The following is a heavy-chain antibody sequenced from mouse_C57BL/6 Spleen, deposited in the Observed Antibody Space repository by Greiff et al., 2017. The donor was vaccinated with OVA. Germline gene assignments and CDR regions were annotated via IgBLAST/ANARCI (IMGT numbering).Heavy chain of an antibody. J-gene: IGHJ3*01. D-gene: IGHD2-3*01. CDR1: GFTFSSYA. Sequence: EVKLMESGGGLVKPGGSLKLSCAASGFTFSSYAMSWVRQTPEKRLEWVATISDGGSYTYYPDNVKGRFTISRDNAKNNLYLQMSHLKSEDTAMYYCARAGVYDGYPAWFAYWGQGTLVTVSA. CDR2: ISDGGSYT. CDR3: ARAGVYDGYPAWFAY. V-gene: IGHV5-4*03.